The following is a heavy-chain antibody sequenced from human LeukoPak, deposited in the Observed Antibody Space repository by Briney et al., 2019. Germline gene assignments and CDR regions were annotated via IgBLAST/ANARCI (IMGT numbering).Heavy chain of an antibody. CDR1: GYTFTSYG. D-gene: IGHD2-2*01. CDR2: ISAYNGNT. V-gene: IGHV1-18*01. J-gene: IGHJ5*02. Sequence: EASVKVSCKASGYTFTSYGISWVRQAPGQGLEWMGWISAYNGNTNYAQKLQGRVTMTTDTSTSTAYMELRSLRSDDTAVYYCARDPDPLGYCSSTSCHNWFDPWGQGTLVTVSS. CDR3: ARDPDPLGYCSSTSCHNWFDP.